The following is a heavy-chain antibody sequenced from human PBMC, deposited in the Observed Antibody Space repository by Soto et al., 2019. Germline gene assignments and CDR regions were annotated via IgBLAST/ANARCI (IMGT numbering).Heavy chain of an antibody. CDR1: GGTLNTYT. D-gene: IGHD1-26*01. CDR3: ASWRSYSGSYCFDY. V-gene: IGHV1-69*06. CDR2: IVPRYDSV. Sequence: QVQLVQSGAEVKKPGASVKVSCEASGGTLNTYTINWVRQAPGRGLECVGQIVPRYDSVNYAENFQDRVTITMDTSTKTASMELTRLRSEDTALYFCASWRSYSGSYCFDYWGQGTLVTVSS. J-gene: IGHJ4*02.